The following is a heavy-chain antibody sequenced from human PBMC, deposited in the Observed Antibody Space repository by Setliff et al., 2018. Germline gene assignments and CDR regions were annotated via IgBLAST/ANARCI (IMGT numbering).Heavy chain of an antibody. D-gene: IGHD3-3*01. J-gene: IGHJ6*03. CDR1: GYTFTGYD. CDR2: MNPNSGNT. CDR3: ARGRHPPWSGYPYYYMDV. Sequence: ASVKVSCKASGYTFTGYDINWVRQATGQGLEWMGWMNPNSGNTGYAQKFQGRVTITRNTSISTAYMELSSLRSEDTAVYYCARGRHPPWSGYPYYYMDVWGKGTTVTVSS. V-gene: IGHV1-8*03.